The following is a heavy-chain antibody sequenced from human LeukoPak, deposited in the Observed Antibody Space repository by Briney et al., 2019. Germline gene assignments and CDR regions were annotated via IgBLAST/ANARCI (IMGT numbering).Heavy chain of an antibody. CDR2: IWYDGSNE. CDR1: GFTFSNYG. Sequence: GGSLRLSCAASGFTFSNYGMHWVRKAPGKGLEGVAVIWYDGSNEYYADSVKGRFTISRDNSKNTLYLQMNSLRAEDTAVYYCARTGYSSGWYGDYRGQGTLVTVSS. CDR3: ARTGYSSGWYGDY. V-gene: IGHV3-33*01. D-gene: IGHD6-19*01. J-gene: IGHJ4*02.